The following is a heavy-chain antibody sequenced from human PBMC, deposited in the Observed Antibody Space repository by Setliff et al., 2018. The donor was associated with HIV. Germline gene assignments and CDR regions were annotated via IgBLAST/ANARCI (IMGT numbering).Heavy chain of an antibody. Sequence: GASVKVSCKASGYTFTGYYMHWVRQAPGQGLEWLGWINPNNGVTNYAQHFQGRVTMTRDTSISKAYMELSSLRSDDTAVYYCARTQYDRIEDSFQYWGQGTLVTVSS. CDR1: GYTFTGYY. V-gene: IGHV1-2*02. CDR2: INPNNGVT. D-gene: IGHD3-22*01. CDR3: ARTQYDRIEDSFQY. J-gene: IGHJ1*01.